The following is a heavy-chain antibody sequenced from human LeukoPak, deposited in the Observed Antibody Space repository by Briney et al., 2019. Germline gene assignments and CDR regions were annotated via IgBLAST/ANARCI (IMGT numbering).Heavy chain of an antibody. Sequence: GASVKVSCKASGYTFTGYYMHWVRQAPGQGLEWMGWINPNSGGTNYAQKFQGRVTMTRDTSISTAYMELSRLRSDDTAVYYCASPVPSTYDFWSGYFGRDYYYMDVWGKGTTVTVSS. CDR3: ASPVPSTYDFWSGYFGRDYYYMDV. J-gene: IGHJ6*03. V-gene: IGHV1-2*02. D-gene: IGHD3-3*01. CDR2: INPNSGGT. CDR1: GYTFTGYY.